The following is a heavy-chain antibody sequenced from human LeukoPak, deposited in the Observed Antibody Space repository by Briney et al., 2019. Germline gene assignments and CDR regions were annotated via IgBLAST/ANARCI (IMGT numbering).Heavy chain of an antibody. V-gene: IGHV3-21*01. D-gene: IGHD5-18*01. Sequence: GGSLRLSCAASGFTLSPYTLNWVRQSPGKGLEWVSSIIGSGRHIYYADSVKGRFTISRDNAKNSVSLEMNSLRAEDTAVYYCARAPTGIQLWLRDAFDIWGQGTMVTVSS. CDR1: GFTLSPYT. CDR3: ARAPTGIQLWLRDAFDI. CDR2: IIGSGRHI. J-gene: IGHJ3*02.